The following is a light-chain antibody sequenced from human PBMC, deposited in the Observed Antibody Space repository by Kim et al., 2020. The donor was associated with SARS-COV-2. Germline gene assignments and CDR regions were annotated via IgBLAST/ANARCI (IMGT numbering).Light chain of an antibody. Sequence: DSQMTQSPSSLSASLGDRVTITCRASQAISNYLAWYQQKPGKLPNLLIYAASTLQSGVPSRFSGSGSGTDFTLTISNLQPEDVATYYCQKYNAAPLTFGGGTKLEI. CDR1: QAISNY. CDR3: QKYNAAPLT. J-gene: IGKJ4*01. V-gene: IGKV1-27*01. CDR2: AAS.